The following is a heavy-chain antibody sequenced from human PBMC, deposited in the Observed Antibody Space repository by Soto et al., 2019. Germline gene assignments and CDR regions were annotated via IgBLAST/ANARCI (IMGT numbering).Heavy chain of an antibody. D-gene: IGHD3-10*01. J-gene: IGHJ6*02. Sequence: EVQLVESGGGLVQPGGSLRLSCTASGFTVSDNYMSWVRQAAGKGLEWVSVIYSGGSTYYADSVEGRFTISRDNSKNMLYLQMNSLRAEDTAVYSCARALVRGLMDVWGQGTTVTVSS. V-gene: IGHV3-66*01. CDR2: IYSGGST. CDR3: ARALVRGLMDV. CDR1: GFTVSDNY.